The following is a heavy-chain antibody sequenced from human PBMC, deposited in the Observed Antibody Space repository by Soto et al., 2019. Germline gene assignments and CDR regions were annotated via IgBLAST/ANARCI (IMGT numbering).Heavy chain of an antibody. CDR3: ARHNYGSGSTYFDY. CDR1: GGSISSYY. J-gene: IGHJ4*02. V-gene: IGHV4-59*08. D-gene: IGHD3-10*01. Sequence: LETLSLTCTVSGGSISSYYWSWIRQPPGKGLEWIGYIYYSGSTNYNPSLKSRVTISVDTSKNQFSLKLNSMTAADTAVYYCARHNYGSGSTYFDYWGQGTLVTVSS. CDR2: IYYSGST.